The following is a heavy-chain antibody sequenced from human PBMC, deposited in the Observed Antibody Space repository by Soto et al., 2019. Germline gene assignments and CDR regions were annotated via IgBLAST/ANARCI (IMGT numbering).Heavy chain of an antibody. CDR1: GASFSGYY. D-gene: IGHD6-19*01. J-gene: IGHJ6*02. V-gene: IGHV4-34*01. Sequence: SETLSLTCAVYGASFSGYYSSWIRQPPGKGLEWIGEINHSGSTNYNPSLKSRVTISVDTSKNQFSLKLSSVTAADTAVYYCARPTWQCLVLGYYYGMDVWGQGTTVTVS. CDR2: INHSGST. CDR3: ARPTWQCLVLGYYYGMDV.